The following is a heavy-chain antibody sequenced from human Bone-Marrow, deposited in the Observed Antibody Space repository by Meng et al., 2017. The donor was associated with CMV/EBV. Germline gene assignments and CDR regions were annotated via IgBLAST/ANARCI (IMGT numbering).Heavy chain of an antibody. D-gene: IGHD4-17*01. V-gene: IGHV3-30*04. J-gene: IGHJ6*02. CDR3: ARAALAEDYGYYYGMDV. CDR1: GFTFSSYA. CDR2: ISYDGSNK. Sequence: GESLKISCAASGFTFSSYAMHWVRQAPGKGLEWVAVISYDGSNKYYADSVKGRFTISRDNSKNTLYLQMNSLRAEDTAVYYCARAALAEDYGYYYGMDVWGQRTTVTVSS.